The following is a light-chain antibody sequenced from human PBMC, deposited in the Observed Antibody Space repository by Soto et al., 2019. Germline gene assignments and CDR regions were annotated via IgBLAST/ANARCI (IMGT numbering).Light chain of an antibody. Sequence: QSSLTQPASVSGSPGQSITISCAGTSSDVGAYDYVSWYQLHPGKAPKLMVFEVNNRPSGVSYRFSGSKSGNTASLTISGLQAEDEADYFCRSYSIRTAYPFGTGTKVTVL. CDR1: SSDVGAYDY. J-gene: IGLJ1*01. V-gene: IGLV2-14*01. CDR3: RSYSIRTAYP. CDR2: EVN.